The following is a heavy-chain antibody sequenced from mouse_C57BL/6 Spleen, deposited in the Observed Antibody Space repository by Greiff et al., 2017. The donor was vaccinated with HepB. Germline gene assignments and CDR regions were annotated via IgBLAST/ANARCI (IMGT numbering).Heavy chain of an antibody. CDR1: GYTFTSYW. CDR2: IDPSDSET. CDR3: ARSYYGTSFAY. D-gene: IGHD1-1*01. Sequence: VQLQQPGAELVRPGSSVKLSCKASGYTFTSYWMHWVKQRPIQGLEWIGNIDPSDSETHYNQKFKDKATLTVDKSSSTAYMQLSSLTSEDSAVYYCARSYYGTSFAYWGQGTLVTVSA. V-gene: IGHV1-52*01. J-gene: IGHJ3*01.